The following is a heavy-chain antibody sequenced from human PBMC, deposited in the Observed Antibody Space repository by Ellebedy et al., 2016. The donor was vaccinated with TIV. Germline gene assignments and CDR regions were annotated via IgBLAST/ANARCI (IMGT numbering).Heavy chain of an antibody. V-gene: IGHV5-51*01. CDR1: GYSFTSYW. D-gene: IGHD6-19*01. Sequence: PGGSLRLSCKGSGYSFTSYWIGWVRQMPGKGLEWMGIIYPGDSDTRYSPSFQGQVTISADKSISTAYLQWSSLKASDTAMYYCARLESSGWYVWELLGDYWGQGTLVTVSS. CDR3: ARLESSGWYVWELLGDY. CDR2: IYPGDSDT. J-gene: IGHJ4*02.